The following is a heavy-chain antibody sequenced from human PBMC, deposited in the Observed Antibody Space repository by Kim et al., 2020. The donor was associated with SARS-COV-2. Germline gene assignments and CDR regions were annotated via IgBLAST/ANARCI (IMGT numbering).Heavy chain of an antibody. CDR3: ATSVKEVAAAGNPFDY. V-gene: IGHV1-3*01. Sequence: KFQGRVTITRDTSASTAYMELSSLRSEDTAVYYCATSVKEVAAAGNPFDYWGQGTLVTVSS. D-gene: IGHD6-13*01. J-gene: IGHJ4*02.